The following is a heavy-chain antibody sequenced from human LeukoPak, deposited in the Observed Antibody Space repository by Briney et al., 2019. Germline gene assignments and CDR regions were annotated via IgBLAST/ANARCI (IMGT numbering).Heavy chain of an antibody. J-gene: IGHJ4*02. Sequence: KPSETLSLTCTVSGGSISSSSYYWGWVRQPPGKGLEWIASIYYSVSTNYNPSLKSRVAISVDMSKNQFSLRLSSVTAAGTAVYYCARARGYSGYDWGFDYWGQGTLVTVSS. CDR3: ARARGYSGYDWGFDY. D-gene: IGHD5-12*01. CDR2: IYYSVST. CDR1: GGSISSSSYY. V-gene: IGHV4-39*07.